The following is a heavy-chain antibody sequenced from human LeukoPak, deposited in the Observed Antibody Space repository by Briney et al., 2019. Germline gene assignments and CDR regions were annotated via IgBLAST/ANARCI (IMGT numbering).Heavy chain of an antibody. CDR2: INPGGDNT. J-gene: IGHJ3*02. Sequence: GASVKVSCKASGYTFTKYYINWVRQAPGQGLEWMGLINPGGDNTNYAQNFQGRVTMTTDTSTSTAYMELSSLRSEDTAIYYCARIRDGYNDAYDIWGKGTVVTVPS. V-gene: IGHV1-46*01. CDR3: ARIRDGYNDAYDI. CDR1: GYTFTKYY. D-gene: IGHD5-24*01.